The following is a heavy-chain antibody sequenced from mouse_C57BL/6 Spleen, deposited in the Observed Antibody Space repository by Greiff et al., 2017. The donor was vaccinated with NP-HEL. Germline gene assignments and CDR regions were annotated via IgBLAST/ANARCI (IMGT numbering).Heavy chain of an antibody. V-gene: IGHV14-1*01. CDR3: TIDYDLFAY. CDR1: GFNIKDYY. CDR2: IDPEDGDT. Sequence: EVMLVESGAELVRPGASVKLSCTASGFNIKDYYMHWVKQRPEQGLEWIGRIDPEDGDTEYAPKFQGKATMTADTSSTTAYLQLSSLTSEDTAVYYCTIDYDLFAYWGQGTLVTVSA. D-gene: IGHD2-4*01. J-gene: IGHJ3*01.